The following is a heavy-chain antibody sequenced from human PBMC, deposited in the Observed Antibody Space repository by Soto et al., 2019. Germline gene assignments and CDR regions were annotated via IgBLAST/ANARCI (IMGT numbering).Heavy chain of an antibody. CDR1: GFTFSTYG. Sequence: QVQLVESGGGVVQPGRSLRLSCAASGFTFSTYGMHWVRQAPGKGLEWVAVIWYDGSNKYYGDSVKGRLTISRDNSKNTLYLQMNSLRAEDTAVYYCARGDSSGPYYFGYWGQGTLVTVSS. CDR3: ARGDSSGPYYFGY. D-gene: IGHD3-22*01. J-gene: IGHJ4*02. CDR2: IWYDGSNK. V-gene: IGHV3-33*01.